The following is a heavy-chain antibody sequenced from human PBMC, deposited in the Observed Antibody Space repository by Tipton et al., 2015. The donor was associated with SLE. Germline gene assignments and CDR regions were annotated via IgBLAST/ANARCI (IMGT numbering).Heavy chain of an antibody. J-gene: IGHJ4*02. D-gene: IGHD3-22*01. Sequence: SCAVSSGSISSSDWWSWVRQPPGKGLEWIGEIYRSGSATYNPSLKSRVTISMDKSKDQFSLNLASVTPADTAVYYCARNGFYSLDYWGQGTLVTVSS. V-gene: IGHV4-4*02. CDR1: SGSISSSDW. CDR3: ARNGFYSLDY. CDR2: IYRSGSA.